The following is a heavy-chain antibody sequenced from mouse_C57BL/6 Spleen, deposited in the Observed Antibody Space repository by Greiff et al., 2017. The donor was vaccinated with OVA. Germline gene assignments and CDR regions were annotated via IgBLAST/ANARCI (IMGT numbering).Heavy chain of an antibody. CDR1: GFNIKDDY. CDR2: IDPENGDT. D-gene: IGHD2-2*01. Sequence: VHVKQSGAELVRPGASVKLSCTASGFNIKDDYMHWVKQRPEQGLEWIGWIDPENGDTEYASKFQGKATITADTSSNTAYLQLSSLTSEDTAVYYCTSTMVKNYFDYWGQGTTLTVSS. J-gene: IGHJ2*01. CDR3: TSTMVKNYFDY. V-gene: IGHV14-4*01.